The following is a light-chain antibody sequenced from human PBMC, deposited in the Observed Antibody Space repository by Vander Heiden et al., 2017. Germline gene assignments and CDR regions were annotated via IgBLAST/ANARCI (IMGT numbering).Light chain of an antibody. V-gene: IGLV2-23*02. Sequence: QSALTQLASVSGSPGQSLTFPCTGPSNNIRPYNLVSWYQQHPGKAPKLIIYEVTKRPLGVSNRFSGSKSGNTASLTISDLQAEDEAHYHCCSYAGSKTVVFGGGTSLTVL. CDR3: CSYAGSKTVV. CDR1: SNNIRPYNL. CDR2: EVT. J-gene: IGLJ2*01.